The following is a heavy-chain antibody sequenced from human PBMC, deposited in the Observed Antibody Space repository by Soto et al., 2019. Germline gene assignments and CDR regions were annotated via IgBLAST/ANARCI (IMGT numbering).Heavy chain of an antibody. CDR3: ASRGGVTWLMDV. CDR1: GGTFSSYA. D-gene: IGHD3-16*01. CDR2: IIPIFGTA. Sequence: QVQLVQSGAEVKKPGSSVKVSCKASGGTFSSYAISWVRQAPGQGLEWMGGIIPIFGTANYAQKFQGRVTITADETKDNGYMELSSLRSEDTAVYYCASRGGVTWLMDVWGQGTTVTVSS. V-gene: IGHV1-69*01. J-gene: IGHJ6*02.